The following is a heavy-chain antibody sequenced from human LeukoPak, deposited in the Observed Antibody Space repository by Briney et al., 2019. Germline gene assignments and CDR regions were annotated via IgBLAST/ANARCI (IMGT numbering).Heavy chain of an antibody. CDR2: ISYDGSNK. J-gene: IGHJ6*02. V-gene: IGHV3-30*18. D-gene: IGHD3-10*01. CDR1: GFTVSSYG. CDR3: AKDDSSFGWVANYYYYGMDV. Sequence: GGSLRLSCAASGFTVSSYGMHWVRQAPGKGLEWVAVISYDGSNKYYADSVKGRFTISRDNSKNTLYLQMNSLRAEDTALYYCAKDDSSFGWVANYYYYGMDVWGQGTTVTVSS.